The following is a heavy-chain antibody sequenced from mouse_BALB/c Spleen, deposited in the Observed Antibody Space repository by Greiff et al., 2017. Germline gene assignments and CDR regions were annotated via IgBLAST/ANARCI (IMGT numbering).Heavy chain of an antibody. CDR1: GYTFTSYY. CDR3: TRSRGYYYGLFAY. Sequence: VHLVESGAELVKPGASVKLSCKASGYTFTSYYMYWVKQRPGQGLEWIGEINPSNGGTNFNEKFKSKATLTVDKSSSTAYMQLSSLTSEDSAVYYCTRSRGYYYGLFAYWGQGTLVTVSA. CDR2: INPSNGGT. V-gene: IGHV1S81*02. D-gene: IGHD1-1*01. J-gene: IGHJ3*01.